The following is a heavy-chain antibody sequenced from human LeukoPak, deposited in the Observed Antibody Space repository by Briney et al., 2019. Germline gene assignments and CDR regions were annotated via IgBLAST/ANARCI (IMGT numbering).Heavy chain of an antibody. D-gene: IGHD3-10*01. CDR2: FNPNSGGT. Sequence: ASVWVSCKASGYTFTGYYMHWVRQAPGQGLEWMGWFNPNSGGTNDGQKFQGRVTMTRDTSISTAYMKLSRLRSDDTAVYYCARVARVTMVRGVWFDPWGQGTLVTVSS. V-gene: IGHV1-2*02. J-gene: IGHJ5*02. CDR1: GYTFTGYY. CDR3: ARVARVTMVRGVWFDP.